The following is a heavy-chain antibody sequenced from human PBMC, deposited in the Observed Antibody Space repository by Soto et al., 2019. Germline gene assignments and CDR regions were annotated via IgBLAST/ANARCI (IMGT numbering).Heavy chain of an antibody. D-gene: IGHD2-2*01. Sequence: EVQLVESGGGLVQPGGSLRLSCAASGFTVSSNYMSWVRQAPGKGLEWVSVIYSGGSTYYADSVKGRFTISRHNSKNTLYLQRNSLRAEDTAVYYCARERRYCSSTSCYAGARADYYYGMDVWGQGTTVTVSS. V-gene: IGHV3-53*04. CDR3: ARERRYCSSTSCYAGARADYYYGMDV. J-gene: IGHJ6*02. CDR2: IYSGGST. CDR1: GFTVSSNY.